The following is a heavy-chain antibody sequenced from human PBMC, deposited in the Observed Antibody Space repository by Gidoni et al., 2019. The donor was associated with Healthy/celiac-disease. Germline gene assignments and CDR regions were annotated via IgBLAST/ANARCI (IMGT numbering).Heavy chain of an antibody. D-gene: IGHD1-26*01. J-gene: IGHJ4*02. CDR3: ANSQAWELLVDY. V-gene: IGHV3-23*01. CDR2: ISGSGGST. Sequence: EVQLLASGGGLVQPGGSLRLSCAALGFPFSSYAMSWVRLAPGKGLGWVSAISGSGGSTYYADSVKGRFTISRDNSKNTLYLQMNSLRAEDTAVYYCANSQAWELLVDYWGQGTLVTVSS. CDR1: GFPFSSYA.